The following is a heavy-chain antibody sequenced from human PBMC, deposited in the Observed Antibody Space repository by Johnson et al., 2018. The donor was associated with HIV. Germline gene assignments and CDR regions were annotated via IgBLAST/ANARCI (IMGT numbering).Heavy chain of an antibody. Sequence: SFSDYYMNWVRPAPGKGLEWVSYISSSGTNINYADSVKGRFTISRDNAKNSLYLQMNSLRAEDTAVYYCARERATLWFRASGAAFDIWGQGTMVTVSS. V-gene: IGHV3-11*04. J-gene: IGHJ3*02. D-gene: IGHD3-10*01. CDR1: SFSDYY. CDR3: ARERATLWFRASGAAFDI. CDR2: ISSSGTNI.